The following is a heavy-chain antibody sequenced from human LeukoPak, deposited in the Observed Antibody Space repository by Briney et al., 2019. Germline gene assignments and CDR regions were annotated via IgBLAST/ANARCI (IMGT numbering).Heavy chain of an antibody. CDR2: ISYDGSNK. CDR1: GFTFSSYA. D-gene: IGHD3-22*01. CDR3: ARERGYYDSSGYYDGGFDY. V-gene: IGHV3-30*04. Sequence: PGGSLRLSCAASGFTFSSYAMHWVRQAPGKGLEWAAVISYDGSNKYYADSVKGRFTISRDNSKNTLYLQMNSLRAEDTAVYYCARERGYYDSSGYYDGGFDYWGQGTLVTVPS. J-gene: IGHJ4*02.